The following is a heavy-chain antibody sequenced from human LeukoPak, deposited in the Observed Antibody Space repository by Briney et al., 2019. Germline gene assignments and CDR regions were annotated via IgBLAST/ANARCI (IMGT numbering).Heavy chain of an antibody. CDR2: ISAYNGNT. D-gene: IGHD3-22*01. CDR1: GYTFTSYG. CDR3: ARVVSSSENYYDSSVKSGWFDP. V-gene: IGHV1-18*01. Sequence: ASVTVSCTASGYTFTSYGISWVRQAPGQGLEWMGWISAYNGNTNYAQKLQGRVTMTTDTSTSTAYMELRSLRSDDTAVYYCARVVSSSENYYDSSVKSGWFDPWGQGTPVTVSS. J-gene: IGHJ5*02.